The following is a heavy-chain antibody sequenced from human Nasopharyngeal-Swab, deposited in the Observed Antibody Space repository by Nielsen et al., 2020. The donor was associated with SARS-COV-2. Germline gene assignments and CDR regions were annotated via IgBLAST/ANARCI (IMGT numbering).Heavy chain of an antibody. CDR2: ISGSGGST. D-gene: IGHD5-18*01. CDR1: GFTFSSYS. CDR3: AKDQLGYSYGTLYGMDV. Sequence: GGSLRLSCAASGFTFSSYSMNWVRQAPGKGLEWVSAISGSGGSTYYADSVKGRFTISRDNSKNTLYLQMNSLRAEDTAVYYCAKDQLGYSYGTLYGMDVWGQGTTVTVSS. J-gene: IGHJ6*02. V-gene: IGHV3-23*01.